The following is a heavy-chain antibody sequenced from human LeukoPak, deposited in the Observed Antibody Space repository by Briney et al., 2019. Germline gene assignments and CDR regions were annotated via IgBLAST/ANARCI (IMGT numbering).Heavy chain of an antibody. V-gene: IGHV4-39*07. Sequence: SETLSLTCTVSGGSISSSSYYWGWIRQPPGKGLERIGGIYYSGSTYYNPSLKSRVTISVDTSKNQFSLKLSSVTAADTAVYYCARDLAPVVVVAATLDAFDIWGQGTMVTVSS. CDR1: GGSISSSSYY. CDR3: ARDLAPVVVVAATLDAFDI. CDR2: IYYSGST. D-gene: IGHD2-15*01. J-gene: IGHJ3*02.